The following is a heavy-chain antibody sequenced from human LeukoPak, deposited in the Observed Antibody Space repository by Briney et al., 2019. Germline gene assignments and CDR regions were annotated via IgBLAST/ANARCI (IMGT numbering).Heavy chain of an antibody. V-gene: IGHV3-9*01. CDR2: ISWNSGSI. Sequence: GGSLRLSCAASGFTFDDYAMHWVRQAPGKGLEWVSGISWNSGSIGYADSVKGRFTISRDNAKNSLYLQMNSLRAEDTALYYCTGGRGGSSWYNYYYYGMDVWGQGTTVTVSS. CDR3: TGGRGGSSWYNYYYYGMDV. D-gene: IGHD6-13*01. J-gene: IGHJ6*02. CDR1: GFTFDDYA.